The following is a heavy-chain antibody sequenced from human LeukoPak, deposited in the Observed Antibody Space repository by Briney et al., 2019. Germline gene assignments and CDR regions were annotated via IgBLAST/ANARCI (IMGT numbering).Heavy chain of an antibody. J-gene: IGHJ4*02. CDR1: GFTFSSYG. D-gene: IGHD5-12*01. CDR2: IRYDGSNK. V-gene: IGHV3-30*02. CDR3: AKDWGYSGYDLAFYDY. Sequence: GGSLRLSCAASGFTFSSYGMHWVRQAPGKGLGWVAFIRYDGSNKYYADSVKGRFTISRDNSKNTLYLQMNSLRAEDTAVYYCAKDWGYSGYDLAFYDYWGQGTLVTVSS.